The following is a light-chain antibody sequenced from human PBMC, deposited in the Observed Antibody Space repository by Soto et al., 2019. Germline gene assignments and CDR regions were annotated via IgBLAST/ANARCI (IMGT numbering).Light chain of an antibody. Sequence: EIVLTQSPGTLSLSPGERATLSCRASQSVGSSNLAWYQQKTGQAPRLLIHDESNRATGIPDRFSGSGSGTDLNLTISSLEPEDFAVYYCQKHNNWPLTCGQGTRLEIK. V-gene: IGKV3D-20*02. J-gene: IGKJ5*01. CDR1: QSVGSSN. CDR3: QKHNNWPLT. CDR2: DES.